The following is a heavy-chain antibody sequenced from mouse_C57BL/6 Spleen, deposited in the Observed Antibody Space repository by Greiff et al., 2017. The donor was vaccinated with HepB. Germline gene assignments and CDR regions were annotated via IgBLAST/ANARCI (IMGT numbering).Heavy chain of an antibody. D-gene: IGHD1-1*01. CDR1: GFTFSDYY. V-gene: IGHV5-12*01. CDR3: ARGDYGSSYGYFDV. Sequence: VESGGGLVQPGGSLKLSCAASGFTFSDYYMYWVRQTPEKRLEWVAYISNGGGSTYYPDTVKGRFTISRDNAKNTLYLQMSRLKSEDTAMYYCARGDYGSSYGYFDVWGTGTTVTVSS. CDR2: ISNGGGST. J-gene: IGHJ1*03.